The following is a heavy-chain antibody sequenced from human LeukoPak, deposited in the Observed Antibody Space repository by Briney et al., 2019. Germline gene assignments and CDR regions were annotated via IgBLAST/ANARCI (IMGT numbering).Heavy chain of an antibody. CDR2: IYSGGST. V-gene: IGHV3-53*01. CDR3: ASPSYGGNSDYFDY. CDR1: GYTFSSYA. D-gene: IGHD4-23*01. J-gene: IGHJ4*02. Sequence: GGSLRLSCAASGYTFSSYAMSWVRQAPGKGLEWVSVIYSGGSTYYADSVKGRFTISRDNSKNTLYLQMNSLRAEDTAVYYCASPSYGGNSDYFDYWGQGTLVTVSS.